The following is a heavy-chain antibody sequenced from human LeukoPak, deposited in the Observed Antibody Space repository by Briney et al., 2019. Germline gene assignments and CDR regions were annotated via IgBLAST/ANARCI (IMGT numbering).Heavy chain of an antibody. J-gene: IGHJ4*02. D-gene: IGHD1-26*01. CDR3: ARELVGGNSY. Sequence: GGSLRLSCAASGFTFSSYAMHWVRQAPGKGLEWVAVISYDGSNKYYADSVKGRFTISRDNSKNTLYLQMNSLRAEDTAVYYCARELVGGNSYWGQGTLVTVSS. CDR2: ISYDGSNK. V-gene: IGHV3-30-3*01. CDR1: GFTFSSYA.